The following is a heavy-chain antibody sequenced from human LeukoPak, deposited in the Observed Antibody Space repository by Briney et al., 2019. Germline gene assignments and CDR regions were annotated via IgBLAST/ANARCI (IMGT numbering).Heavy chain of an antibody. D-gene: IGHD3-10*01. J-gene: IGHJ4*02. CDR3: ARDQKYYGSGSYSDPDY. Sequence: GASVKVSCKASGYTFTGYYMHWVRQAPGQGLEWMGRINPNSGGTNYAQKFQGRVTMTRDTSISTAYMELSRLRSDDTAVYYCARDQKYYGSGSYSDPDYWGRGTLVTVSS. CDR1: GYTFTGYY. V-gene: IGHV1-2*06. CDR2: INPNSGGT.